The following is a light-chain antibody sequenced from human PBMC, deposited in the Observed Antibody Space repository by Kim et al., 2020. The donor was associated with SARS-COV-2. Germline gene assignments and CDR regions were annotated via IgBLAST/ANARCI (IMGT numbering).Light chain of an antibody. Sequence: GQRLTISCSGSSSNIGSNSVNGYQQFPGAAPKLLIYSNTHRPSGVPDRFSGSKSGTSASLAISGLQSEDETDYYCAAWDDSLNGPVFGGGTQLTVL. CDR3: AAWDDSLNGPV. CDR2: SNT. CDR1: SSNIGSNS. J-gene: IGLJ3*02. V-gene: IGLV1-44*01.